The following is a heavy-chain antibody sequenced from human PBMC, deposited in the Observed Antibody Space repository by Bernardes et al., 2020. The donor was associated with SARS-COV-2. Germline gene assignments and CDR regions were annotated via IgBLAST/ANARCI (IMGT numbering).Heavy chain of an antibody. D-gene: IGHD3-16*01. CDR2: ISKGAGTYT. Sequence: GGSLRLSCAASGLRFSDTYLSWIRQAPGKGLEWISYISKGAGTYTTYAESVTGRFTISRDNAKNSIYLQMNNVRVDDTAVYYCARAVGAGLGGHFDYWGRGTLVTVSS. CDR3: ARAVGAGLGGHFDY. CDR1: GLRFSDTY. J-gene: IGHJ4*02. V-gene: IGHV3-11*05.